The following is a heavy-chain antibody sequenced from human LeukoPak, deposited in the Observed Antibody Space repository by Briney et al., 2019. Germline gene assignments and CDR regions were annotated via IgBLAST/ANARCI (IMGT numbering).Heavy chain of an antibody. V-gene: IGHV1-2*04. CDR1: GYTFTGYY. CDR2: INPNSGGT. CDR3: ARDLWTAAAGTSWFDP. J-gene: IGHJ5*02. D-gene: IGHD6-13*01. Sequence: ASVKVSCKASGYTFTGYYMRWVRQAPGQGLEWMGWINPNSGGTNYAQKFQGWVTMTRDTSISTAYMELSRLRSDDTAVYYCARDLWTAAAGTSWFDPWGQGTLVTVSS.